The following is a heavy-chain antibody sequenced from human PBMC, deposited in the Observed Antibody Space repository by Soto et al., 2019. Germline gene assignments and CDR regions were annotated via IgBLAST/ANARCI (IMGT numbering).Heavy chain of an antibody. V-gene: IGHV3-33*01. CDR3: ARGGGGSYRYYYFDY. Sequence: GGSLRLSCAASGFTFSSYGMHWVRQAPGKGLERVAVIWYDGSNKYYADSVKGRFTISRDNSKNTLYLQMNSLRAEDTAVYYCARGGGGSYRYYYFDYWGQGTLVTVSS. CDR2: IWYDGSNK. J-gene: IGHJ4*02. CDR1: GFTFSSYG. D-gene: IGHD3-16*02.